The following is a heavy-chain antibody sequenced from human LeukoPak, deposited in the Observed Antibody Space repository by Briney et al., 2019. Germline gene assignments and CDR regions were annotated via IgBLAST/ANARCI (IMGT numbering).Heavy chain of an antibody. Sequence: SETLSLTCAVYGGSFSGYYWSRIRQPPGKGLEWIGSIYYSGSTYYNPSLKSRVTISVDTSKNQFSLKLSSVTAADTAVYYCATEGPRDSSGYYVDYWGQGTLVTVPS. D-gene: IGHD3-22*01. J-gene: IGHJ4*02. CDR1: GGSFSGYY. V-gene: IGHV4-34*01. CDR3: ATEGPRDSSGYYVDY. CDR2: IYYSGST.